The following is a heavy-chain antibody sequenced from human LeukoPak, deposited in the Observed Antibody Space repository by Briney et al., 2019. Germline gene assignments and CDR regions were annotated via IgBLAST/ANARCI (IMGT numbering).Heavy chain of an antibody. D-gene: IGHD3-22*01. CDR3: ARPPGHYYDSSGYYQSEFQH. V-gene: IGHV1-69*13. J-gene: IGHJ1*01. CDR2: IIPIFGTA. Sequence: SVKVSCKASGGTFSSYAIGWVRQAPGQGLEWMGGIIPIFGTANYAQKFQGRVTITADESTSTAYMELSSLRSEDTAVYYCARPPGHYYDSSGYYQSEFQHWGQGTLVTVSS. CDR1: GGTFSSYA.